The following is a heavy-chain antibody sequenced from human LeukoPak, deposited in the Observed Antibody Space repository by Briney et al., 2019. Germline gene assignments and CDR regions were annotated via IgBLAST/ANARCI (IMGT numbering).Heavy chain of an antibody. CDR2: INHSGST. D-gene: IGHD1-7*01. CDR3: ARLPGTTIRGIWFDP. CDR1: GGSFSGYY. Sequence: SETLSFTCAVYGGSFSGYYWSWIRQPPGKGLEWIGEINHSGSTNYNPSLKSRVTISVDTSKNQFSLKLSSVTAADTAVYYCARLPGTTIRGIWFDPWGQGTLVTVSS. V-gene: IGHV4-34*01. J-gene: IGHJ5*02.